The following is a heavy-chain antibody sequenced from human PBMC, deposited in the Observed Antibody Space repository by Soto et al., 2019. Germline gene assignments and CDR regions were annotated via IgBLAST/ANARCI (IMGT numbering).Heavy chain of an antibody. CDR3: ARLFCSTTICDSWFDP. D-gene: IGHD2-2*01. V-gene: IGHV1-69*13. Sequence: ASVKVACKAAGGPFSSYAISCVRHAPGQGLEWMGGIIPIFGTANYAQKFQGRVTITADESTSTAYMELSSLKASDTAMYYCARLFCSTTICDSWFDPWGQGTMVTVSS. J-gene: IGHJ5*02. CDR1: GGPFSSYA. CDR2: IIPIFGTA.